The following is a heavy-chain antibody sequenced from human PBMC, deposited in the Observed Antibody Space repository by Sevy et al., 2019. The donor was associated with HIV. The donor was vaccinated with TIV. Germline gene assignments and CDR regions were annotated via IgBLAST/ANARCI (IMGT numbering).Heavy chain of an antibody. Sequence: SETLSLTCSVSGGCISNYYWSWIRQPPGKGLEWIGYIYYSGSTNYNPSLKSRVTISVDTSKNQFSLKLSSVTAADTAVYYCARESIAAAGDFDYWGQGTLVTVSS. V-gene: IGHV4-59*01. J-gene: IGHJ4*02. D-gene: IGHD6-13*01. CDR1: GGCISNYY. CDR3: ARESIAAAGDFDY. CDR2: IYYSGST.